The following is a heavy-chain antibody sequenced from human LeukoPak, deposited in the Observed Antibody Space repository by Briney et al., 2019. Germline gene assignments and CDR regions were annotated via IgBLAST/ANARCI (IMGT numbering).Heavy chain of an antibody. V-gene: IGHV4-34*01. D-gene: IGHD6-13*01. CDR2: INHSGST. CDR1: GGSFSGYY. J-gene: IGHJ4*02. Sequence: SETLSLTCAVYGGSFSGYYWSWIRQPPGKGLEWIGEINHSGSTNYNPSLKSRVTISADTSKNQFSLKLSSVTAADTAVYYCARGRAAGTDFPLDYWGQGTLVTVSS. CDR3: ARGRAAGTDFPLDY.